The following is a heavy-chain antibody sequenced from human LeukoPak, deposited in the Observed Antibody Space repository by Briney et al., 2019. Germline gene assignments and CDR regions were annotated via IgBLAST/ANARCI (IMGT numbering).Heavy chain of an antibody. V-gene: IGHV3-53*01. CDR1: GFTVSSNY. CDR2: IYSGGST. J-gene: IGHJ3*02. Sequence: GGSLRLSCAASGFTVSSNYMSWVRQAPGKGLEWVSVIYSGGSTYYADSVKGRFTISRDNSKNTLYLQMNSLGAEDTAVYYCARQTRSYYYDSSGWDAFDIWGQGTMVTVSS. CDR3: ARQTRSYYYDSSGWDAFDI. D-gene: IGHD3-22*01.